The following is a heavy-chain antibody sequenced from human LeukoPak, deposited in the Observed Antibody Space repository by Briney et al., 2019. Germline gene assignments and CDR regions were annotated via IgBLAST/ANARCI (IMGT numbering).Heavy chain of an antibody. CDR3: ARDRGYSTFDY. CDR1: GFTFSSYW. V-gene: IGHV3-7*01. CDR2: IKEDGSEK. J-gene: IGHJ4*02. Sequence: TGGSLRLSCAASGFTFSSYWMSWVRQAPGKGLEWVANIKEDGSEKNYVDSVKGRFTISRENAKNSLYLQMNSLRAEDTAVYYCARDRGYSTFDYWGQGTLVTVSS. D-gene: IGHD4-23*01.